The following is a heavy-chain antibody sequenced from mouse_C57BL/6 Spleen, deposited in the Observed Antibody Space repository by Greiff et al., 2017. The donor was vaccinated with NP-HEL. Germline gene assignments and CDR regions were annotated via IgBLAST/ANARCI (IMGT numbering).Heavy chain of an antibody. Sequence: EVKLMESGGGLVKPGGSLKLSCAASGFTFSDYGMHWVRQAPEKGLEWVAYISSGSSTIYYADTVKGRFTISRDNAKNTLFRKMTSLRSEDTAMYYCARPYYYGSGFDYWGQGTTLTVSS. CDR2: ISSGSSTI. D-gene: IGHD1-1*01. CDR1: GFTFSDYG. CDR3: ARPYYYGSGFDY. V-gene: IGHV5-17*01. J-gene: IGHJ2*01.